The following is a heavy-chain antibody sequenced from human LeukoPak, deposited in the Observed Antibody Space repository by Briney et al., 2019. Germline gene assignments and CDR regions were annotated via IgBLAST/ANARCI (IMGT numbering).Heavy chain of an antibody. CDR1: GFPFSSHA. J-gene: IGHJ4*02. V-gene: IGHV3-23*01. CDR2: ISGSGGST. Sequence: GGSLRLSCAASGFPFSSHAMSWVRQAPGKGLEWVSAISGSGGSTYYADSVKGRFTISRDNSKNTLYLQMNSLRAEDTAVYYCAKGVRGYYDILTGYSVGYFDYWGQGTLVTVSS. CDR3: AKGVRGYYDILTGYSVGYFDY. D-gene: IGHD3-9*01.